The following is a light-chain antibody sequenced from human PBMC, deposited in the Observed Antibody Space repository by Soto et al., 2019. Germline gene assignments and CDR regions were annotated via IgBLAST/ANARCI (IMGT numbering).Light chain of an antibody. J-gene: IGKJ2*01. Sequence: EIVLTQSPGNLSLSQGERATLSCRASQSVSSSYLAWYQQKGGQAPRLLIYGASRSATGIPDRFSGSGSATDLTLTISRLEPEDFAVYYCQQYGSSYTFGQGTKLEIK. CDR2: GAS. CDR3: QQYGSSYT. V-gene: IGKV3-20*01. CDR1: QSVSSSY.